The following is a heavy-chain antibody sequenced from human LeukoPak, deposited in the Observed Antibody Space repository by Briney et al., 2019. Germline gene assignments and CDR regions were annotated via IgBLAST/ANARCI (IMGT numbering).Heavy chain of an antibody. CDR1: GFTFSSYA. V-gene: IGHV3-64*01. J-gene: IGHJ4*02. CDR3: ARRGDGYKYDY. Sequence: QPGGSLRLSCAASGFTFSSYAMSWVRQAPGKGLEYVSAISTNGGSTHYANSVKGRFTISRDNSKNTLYLQMGSLRAEDMAVYYCARRGDGYKYDYWGQGSLVTVSS. CDR2: ISTNGGST. D-gene: IGHD5-24*01.